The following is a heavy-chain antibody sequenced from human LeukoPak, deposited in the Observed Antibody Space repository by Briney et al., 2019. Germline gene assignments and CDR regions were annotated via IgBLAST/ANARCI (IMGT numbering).Heavy chain of an antibody. CDR1: GFTVSSKY. CDR3: ATHSESCYGPFDY. D-gene: IGHD1-26*01. CDR2: IYTGGST. Sequence: GGSLRLSCAASGFTVSSKYMSWVRQAPGKGLEWVSVIYTGGSTCYTDSVKGRFTISRDNSKNTLYLQMNSLRAEDTAVYWCATHSESCYGPFDYWGQGTLVTASS. V-gene: IGHV3-53*01. J-gene: IGHJ4*02.